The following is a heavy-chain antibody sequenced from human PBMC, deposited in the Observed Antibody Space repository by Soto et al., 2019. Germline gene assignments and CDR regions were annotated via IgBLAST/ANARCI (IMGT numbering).Heavy chain of an antibody. J-gene: IGHJ4*02. CDR3: ARQNTLGYYFDY. Sequence: QLQLQESGPGLVKPSETLSLTCTVSGGSISSSRSYWGWIRQPPGEGLEWIGSVYYSGTTYYNPSLESRVTISVDTSKNQFSLNLTSVTAADTAVYYCARQNTLGYYFDYWGQGTLVTVSS. V-gene: IGHV4-39*01. D-gene: IGHD1-26*01. CDR1: GGSISSSRSY. CDR2: VYYSGTT.